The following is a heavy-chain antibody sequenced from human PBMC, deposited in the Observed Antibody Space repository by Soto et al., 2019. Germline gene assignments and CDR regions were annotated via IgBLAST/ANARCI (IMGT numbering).Heavy chain of an antibody. CDR2: ISYDGSNK. CDR3: ARGGDYDFWSGYPAPDY. CDR1: GFTFSSYA. Sequence: GSLRLSCAASGFTFSSYAMHWVRQAPGKGLEWVAVISYDGSNKYYADSVKGRFTISRDNSKNTLYLQMNSLRAEDTAVYYCARGGDYDFWSGYPAPDYWGQGTLVTVSS. J-gene: IGHJ4*02. D-gene: IGHD3-3*01. V-gene: IGHV3-30-3*01.